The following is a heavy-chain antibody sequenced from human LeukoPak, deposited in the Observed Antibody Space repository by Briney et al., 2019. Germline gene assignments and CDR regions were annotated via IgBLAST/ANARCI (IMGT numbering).Heavy chain of an antibody. Sequence: GGSLRLSCAASGFTFSDHYMDWVRQAPGKGLYWVSGISASGSNTYYADSVKGRFTISRDNSKNTLYLQMNSLSAEDTAVYYCAKDAAGPEYWGQGTLVTVSS. CDR3: AKDAAGPEY. J-gene: IGHJ4*02. V-gene: IGHV3-23*01. CDR1: GFTFSDHY. CDR2: ISASGSNT. D-gene: IGHD6-13*01.